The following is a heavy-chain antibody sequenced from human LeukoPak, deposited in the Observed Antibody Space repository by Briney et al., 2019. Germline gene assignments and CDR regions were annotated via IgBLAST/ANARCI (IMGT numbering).Heavy chain of an antibody. CDR3: ARTAVYYDSSGYYYYFDY. D-gene: IGHD3-22*01. J-gene: IGHJ4*02. CDR2: ISAYNGNT. CDR1: GYTFTSYG. Sequence: ASVKVSCKASGYTFTSYGISWVRQAPGQGLEWMGWISAYNGNTNYAQKLQGRVTITTDTSTSTAYMELRRLRSDDTAVYYCARTAVYYDSSGYYYYFDYWGQGTLVTVSS. V-gene: IGHV1-18*01.